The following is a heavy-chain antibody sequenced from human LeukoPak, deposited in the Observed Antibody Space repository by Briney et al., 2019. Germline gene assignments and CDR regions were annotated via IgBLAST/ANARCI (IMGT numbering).Heavy chain of an antibody. Sequence: GGSLRLSCAASGFTFDDYTMHWVRQAPGKGLEWVSLISWDGGSTYYADSVKGRFTISRDNAKNSLHLQLNSLRAEDTAVYYCARDQGYYLPDYWGQGTLVTVSS. D-gene: IGHD1-26*01. V-gene: IGHV3-43*01. CDR2: ISWDGGST. J-gene: IGHJ4*02. CDR3: ARDQGYYLPDY. CDR1: GFTFDDYT.